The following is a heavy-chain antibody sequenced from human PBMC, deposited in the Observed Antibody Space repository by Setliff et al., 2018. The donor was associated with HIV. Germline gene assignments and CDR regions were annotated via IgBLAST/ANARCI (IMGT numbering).Heavy chain of an antibody. CDR3: AKDRYCGGGSCLKDFEY. CDR1: GFTFSNYA. J-gene: IGHJ4*02. V-gene: IGHV3-23*01. D-gene: IGHD2-15*01. CDR2: ISGSSA. Sequence: PGESLKISCAASGFTFSNYAMGWVRQAPGEGLEWVSSISGSSAYYADSVKGRFTISRDNPKNTLFLQMNSLRAEDTAVYYCAKDRYCGGGSCLKDFEYWGQGTLVTVSS.